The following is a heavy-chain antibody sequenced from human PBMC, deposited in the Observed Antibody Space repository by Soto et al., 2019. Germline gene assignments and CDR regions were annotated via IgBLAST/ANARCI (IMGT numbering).Heavy chain of an antibody. J-gene: IGHJ3*02. D-gene: IGHD1-1*01. CDR1: GGSISSYY. CDR2: IYYSGST. CDR3: ARHGRWHDLDI. V-gene: IGHV4-59*08. Sequence: QVQLQESGPGLVKPSETLSLTCTVSGGSISSYYWSWIRQPPGKGLEWIGYIYYSGSTNYNPSLKSRVTISVDTSKNQFSLKMSSVTEADSAVYYCARHGRWHDLDIWGQGTMVTVSS.